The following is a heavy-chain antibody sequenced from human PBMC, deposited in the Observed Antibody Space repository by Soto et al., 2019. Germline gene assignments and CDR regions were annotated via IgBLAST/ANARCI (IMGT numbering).Heavy chain of an antibody. V-gene: IGHV3-23*01. J-gene: IGHJ6*03. CDR2: ISGSGGST. Sequence: GGSLRLSCAASGFTFSSYAMSWVRPAPGKGLEWVSAISGSGGSTYYADSVKGRLIISRDNSTNTLYLQMNSLRAEDRAVYYCANVRIQKVVAATWQYYMDVWGKGTTVTVSS. CDR1: GFTFSSYA. D-gene: IGHD2-15*01. CDR3: ANVRIQKVVAATWQYYMDV.